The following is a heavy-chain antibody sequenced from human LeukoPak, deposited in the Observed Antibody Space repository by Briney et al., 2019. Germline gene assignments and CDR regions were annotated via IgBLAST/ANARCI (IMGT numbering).Heavy chain of an antibody. D-gene: IGHD4-23*01. Sequence: SETLSLTCTVSGGSISSYYWSWIRQPPGKGLEWIGYIYYSGSTNYNPSLKSRVTISVDTSKNQFSLKLSSVTAADTAVYYCARNYGGNSGDFQHWGRGTLVTVSS. J-gene: IGHJ1*01. CDR1: GGSISSYY. V-gene: IGHV4-59*01. CDR3: ARNYGGNSGDFQH. CDR2: IYYSGST.